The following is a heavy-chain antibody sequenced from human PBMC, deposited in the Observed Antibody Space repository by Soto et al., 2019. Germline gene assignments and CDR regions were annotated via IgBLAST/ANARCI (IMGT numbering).Heavy chain of an antibody. D-gene: IGHD1-1*01. CDR2: FDPEDGET. CDR3: AAGGTLWLQSPVPY. J-gene: IGHJ4*01. CDR1: GHTLTELS. V-gene: IGHV1-24*01. Sequence: QVQLLQSGAEVKKPGASVKVSCKVSGHTLTELSMHWVRQAPGRGLEWMGGFDPEDGETICAQKFQGRVTMTEATPTDSTLMGLPSLRSEDKALYYRAAGGTLWLQSPVPYWGHGTLVTISS.